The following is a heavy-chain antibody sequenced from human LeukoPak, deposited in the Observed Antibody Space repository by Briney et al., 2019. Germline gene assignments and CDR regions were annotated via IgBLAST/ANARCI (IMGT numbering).Heavy chain of an antibody. V-gene: IGHV1-18*01. CDR2: VSAYNDKT. Sequence: ASVKVSCKASGYTFTSYGISWVRKAPGQGLEWMGWVSAYNDKTNYAQKLQGRVTMTADTSTSTFYMELRSLSSDDTAVYYCARGSYFDYWGQGTLVTVSS. CDR3: ARGSYFDY. J-gene: IGHJ4*02. CDR1: GYTFTSYG.